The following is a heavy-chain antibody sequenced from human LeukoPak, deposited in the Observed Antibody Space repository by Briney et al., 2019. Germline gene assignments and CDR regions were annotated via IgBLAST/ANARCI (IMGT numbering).Heavy chain of an antibody. CDR1: GITFGSYE. D-gene: IGHD1-26*01. CDR3: ARGVGGSYLFAY. J-gene: IGHJ4*02. V-gene: IGHV3-48*03. CDR2: ISGGGETM. Sequence: SGGSLRLSCAASGITFGSYEMNCVRQAPGKGLEWVSYISGGGETMYYADSGKGRFTTSRDNAKTSLYLQMNSRRAEDMAVYYCARGVGGSYLFAYWGQRTLVTVSS.